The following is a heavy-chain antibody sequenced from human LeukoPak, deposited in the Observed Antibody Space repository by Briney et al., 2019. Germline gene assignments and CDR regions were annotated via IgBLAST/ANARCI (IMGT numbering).Heavy chain of an antibody. J-gene: IGHJ4*02. CDR2: ISGTGRTR. V-gene: IGHV3-48*03. CDR3: ARWEYCSSTYCSFDY. Sequence: PGGSLRLSCAASGFTFSTYEMNWVRQAPGKGLEWVSYISGTGRTRNYADSVKGRFTISRDNAKNSLYLQMNSLRAEDTAVYYCARWEYCSSTYCSFDYWGQGTQVTVSS. CDR1: GFTFSTYE. D-gene: IGHD2-2*01.